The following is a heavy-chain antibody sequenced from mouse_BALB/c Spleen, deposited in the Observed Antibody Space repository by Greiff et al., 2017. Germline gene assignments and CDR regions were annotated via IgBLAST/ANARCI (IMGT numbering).Heavy chain of an antibody. V-gene: IGHV14-3*02. CDR1: GFNIKDTY. CDR3: GRGIPPDY. Sequence: VQLQQSGAELVKPGASVKLSCTASGFNIKDTYMHWVKQRPEQGLEWIGRIDPANGNTKYDPKFQGKATITADTSSNTAYLQLSSLTSEDTDVYYCGRGIPPDYWGQGTTLTVSS. J-gene: IGHJ2*01. CDR2: IDPANGNT.